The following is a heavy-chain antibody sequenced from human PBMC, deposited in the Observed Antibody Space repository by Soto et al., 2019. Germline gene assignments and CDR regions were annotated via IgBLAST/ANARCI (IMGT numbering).Heavy chain of an antibody. CDR3: ARGQRFSDWFDP. CDR1: GGSMSSYY. V-gene: IGHV4-4*07. D-gene: IGHD3-3*01. Sequence: LSETLSLTCTVSGGSMSSYYWTWIRQPAGKGLEWIGRVYSSGGTHYNPSLKSRVTISLDTSKNQFSLRLLSVTDADTAVYYCARGQRFSDWFDPWGQRNLVTVSS. CDR2: VYSSGGT. J-gene: IGHJ5*02.